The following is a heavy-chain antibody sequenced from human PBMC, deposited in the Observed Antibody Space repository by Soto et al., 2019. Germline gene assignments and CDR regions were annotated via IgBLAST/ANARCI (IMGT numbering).Heavy chain of an antibody. CDR2: IKPDGSEK. V-gene: IGHV3-7*01. Sequence: PGGSLRLSCAASGFTFTNYWMSWVRQAPGKGLEWVANIKPDGSEKYYADSAKGRFIISRDNAKTSLYLQMNSLRAEDTAVYYCARDMGVFWSGYPEGGFDYWGQGTPVTVSS. D-gene: IGHD3-3*01. CDR1: GFTFTNYW. CDR3: ARDMGVFWSGYPEGGFDY. J-gene: IGHJ4*02.